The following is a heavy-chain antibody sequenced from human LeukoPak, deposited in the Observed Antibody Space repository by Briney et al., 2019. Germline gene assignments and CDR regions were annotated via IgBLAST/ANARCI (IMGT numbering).Heavy chain of an antibody. J-gene: IGHJ4*02. CDR2: INPSGGST. CDR3: ARYNLKGTTGDY. CDR1: GYTFTSYY. V-gene: IGHV1-46*01. D-gene: IGHD1-7*01. Sequence: ASVKVSCKASGYTFTSYYMHWVRQAPGQGLEWMGIINPSGGSTSYAQKFQGRVTMTTDTSTSTAYMELRSLRSDDTAVYYCARYNLKGTTGDYWGQGTLVTVSS.